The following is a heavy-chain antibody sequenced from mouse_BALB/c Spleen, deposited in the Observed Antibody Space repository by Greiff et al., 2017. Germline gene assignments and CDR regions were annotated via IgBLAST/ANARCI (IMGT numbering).Heavy chain of an antibody. CDR1: GFTFSSFG. CDR3: ARSGLRLSYGKYYAMDY. Sequence: EVQLVESGGGLVQPGGSRKLSCAASGFTFSSFGMHWVRQAPEKGLEWVAYISSGSSTIYYADTVKGRFTISRDNPKNTLFLQMTSLRSEDTAMYYCARSGLRLSYGKYYAMDYWGQGTSVTVSS. V-gene: IGHV5-17*02. CDR2: ISSGSSTI. J-gene: IGHJ4*01. D-gene: IGHD2-4*01.